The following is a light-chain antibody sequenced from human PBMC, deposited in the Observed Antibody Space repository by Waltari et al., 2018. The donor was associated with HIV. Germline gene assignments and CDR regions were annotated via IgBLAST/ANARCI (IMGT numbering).Light chain of an antibody. CDR1: GSNIGSGSD. Sequence: QSVLTQPPSVSGAPGQRVTISCSGSGSNIGSGSDVHWYQQLPGSAPKLLIYDNTKRPSGGPDRFSGSKSGTSASLAITGLQAEDEADYYCQSYDSSLRGVFGGGTKLTVL. V-gene: IGLV1-40*01. CDR3: QSYDSSLRGV. J-gene: IGLJ3*02. CDR2: DNT.